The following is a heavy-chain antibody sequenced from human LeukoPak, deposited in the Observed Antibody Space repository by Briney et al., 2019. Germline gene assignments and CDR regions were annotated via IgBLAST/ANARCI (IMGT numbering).Heavy chain of an antibody. CDR2: IYHSGST. CDR3: AREERGYSYGFSDY. D-gene: IGHD5-18*01. CDR1: GGSISSSNW. V-gene: IGHV4-4*02. Sequence: MASETLSLTCAVSGGSISSSNWWSWVRQPPGKGLEWIGEIYHSGSTNYNPSLKSRVTISVDTSKNQFSLKLSSVTAADTAVYYCAREERGYSYGFSDYWGQGTLVTVSS. J-gene: IGHJ4*02.